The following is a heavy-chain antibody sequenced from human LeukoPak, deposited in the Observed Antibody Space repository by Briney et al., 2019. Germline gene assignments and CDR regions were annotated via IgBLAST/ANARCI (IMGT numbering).Heavy chain of an antibody. J-gene: IGHJ4*02. CDR2: ICYSGST. V-gene: IGHV4-59*01. Sequence: SETLSLTCTVSGGSINSYYWSWIRQPPGKGLEWIGYICYSGSTNYNPSLKTRVTISVDTSKNQFSLKLSSVTAADTAVYYCARGNTWYPYWGQGSLVTVSS. CDR1: GGSINSYY. CDR3: ARGNTWYPY. D-gene: IGHD2/OR15-2a*01.